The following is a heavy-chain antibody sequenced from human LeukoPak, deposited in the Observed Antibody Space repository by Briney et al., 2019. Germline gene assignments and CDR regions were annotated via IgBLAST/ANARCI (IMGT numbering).Heavy chain of an antibody. J-gene: IGHJ5*02. CDR2: IYYSGST. D-gene: IGHD3-3*01. Sequence: PSETLSLTCTVSGGSISSYYWSWIRQPPGKGLEWIGYIYYSGSTNYNPSLKSRVTISVDTSKNQFSLKLSSVTAADTAVYCCARDPGDFWSGSIGLDPWGQGTLVTVSS. CDR3: ARDPGDFWSGSIGLDP. CDR1: GGSISSYY. V-gene: IGHV4-59*01.